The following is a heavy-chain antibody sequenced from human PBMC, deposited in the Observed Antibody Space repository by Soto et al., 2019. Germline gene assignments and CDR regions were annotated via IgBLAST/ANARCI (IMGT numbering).Heavy chain of an antibody. D-gene: IGHD3-22*01. CDR3: ASRGSSGPF. Sequence: PSETLSLTCAFSCGSITNTDWWTWVRQPPGMGLEWVGDISLSGNTNYNPSLEGRAAISLDKSRNQFSLILNSVTAADTAVYYCASRGSSGPFWGQGTRVTVSS. J-gene: IGHJ4*02. V-gene: IGHV4-4*02. CDR1: CGSITNTDW. CDR2: ISLSGNT.